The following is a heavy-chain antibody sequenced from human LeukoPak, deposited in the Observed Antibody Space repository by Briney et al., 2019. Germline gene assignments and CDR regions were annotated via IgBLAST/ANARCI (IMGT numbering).Heavy chain of an antibody. CDR1: GFTFSSYG. D-gene: IGHD3-22*01. V-gene: IGHV3-33*01. CDR3: ARGAPKTYYYDSSGYTDDY. Sequence: PGGSLRLSCAASGFTFSSYGMHWVRQAPGKGLEWVAVIWYDGSNKYYADSVKGRFTISRDNAKNSLYLQMNSLRAEDTAVYYCARGAPKTYYYDSSGYTDDYWGQGTLVTVSS. CDR2: IWYDGSNK. J-gene: IGHJ4*02.